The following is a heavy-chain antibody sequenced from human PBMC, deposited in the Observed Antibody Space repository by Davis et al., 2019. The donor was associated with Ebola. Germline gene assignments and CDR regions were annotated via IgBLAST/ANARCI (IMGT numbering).Heavy chain of an antibody. Sequence: MPSETLSLTCTVSGGSISSYYWSWIRQPPGKGLEWIGSIYYSGSTYYNPSLKSRVTISVDTSKNQFSLKLSSVAAADTALYYCARLISTYSSTWWDYWGQGTLVTVSS. CDR3: ARLISTYSSTWWDY. CDR2: IYYSGST. CDR1: GGSISSYY. D-gene: IGHD6-13*01. J-gene: IGHJ4*02. V-gene: IGHV4-39*01.